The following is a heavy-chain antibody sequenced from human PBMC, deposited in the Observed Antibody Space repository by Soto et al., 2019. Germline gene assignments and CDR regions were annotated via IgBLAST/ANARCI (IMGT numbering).Heavy chain of an antibody. V-gene: IGHV3-30*18. Sequence: QVQLVESGGGVVQPGRSLRLSCAASGFTFSSYGMHWVRQAPGKGLEWVAVISYDGSNKYYADSVKGRFTISRDNSKNTLYLQMNSLRAEDTAVYYCAKDGYYSNYYYYGMDVW. CDR2: ISYDGSNK. CDR3: AKDGYYSNYYYYGMDV. CDR1: GFTFSSYG. D-gene: IGHD4-4*01. J-gene: IGHJ6*01.